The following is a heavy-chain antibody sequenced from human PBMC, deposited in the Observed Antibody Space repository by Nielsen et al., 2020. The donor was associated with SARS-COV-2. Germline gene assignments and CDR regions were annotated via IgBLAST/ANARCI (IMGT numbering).Heavy chain of an antibody. Sequence: WVRQAPGQGLEWMGGIIPIFGTANYAQKFQGRVTITADESTSTAYMELSSLRSEDTAVYYCARDLGSCIAAAGTINWYFDLWGRGTLVTVSS. D-gene: IGHD6-13*01. CDR2: IIPIFGTA. J-gene: IGHJ2*01. V-gene: IGHV1-69*01. CDR3: ARDLGSCIAAAGTINWYFDL.